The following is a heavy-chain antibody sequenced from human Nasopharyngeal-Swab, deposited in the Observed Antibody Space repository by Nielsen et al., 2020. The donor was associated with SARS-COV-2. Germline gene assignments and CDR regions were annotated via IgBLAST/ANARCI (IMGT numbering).Heavy chain of an antibody. Sequence: GESLKISCAASGFTFRSYDMHWVRQGTGKGLEWVSAIGNAGDTYYPGSVKGRFTISRENAKNSLYLQMNSLRAEDTAVYYYARARYWLAASGPFFDYWGQGTLVTVSS. J-gene: IGHJ4*02. CDR1: GFTFRSYD. CDR2: IGNAGDT. V-gene: IGHV3-13*01. CDR3: ARARYWLAASGPFFDY. D-gene: IGHD6-13*01.